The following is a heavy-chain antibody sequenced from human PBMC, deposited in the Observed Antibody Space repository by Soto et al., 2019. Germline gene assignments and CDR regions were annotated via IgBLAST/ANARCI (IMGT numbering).Heavy chain of an antibody. Sequence: QVQLVQSGAEVKKPGSSVKVSCKASGGTFSSYTISWVRQAPGQGLEWMGRIIPILGIANYAQKFQGRVTITADKSTSTAYMELSSLRSEDTAVYYCAMWGYSGYDSANRYFDYWGQGTLVTVSS. J-gene: IGHJ4*02. V-gene: IGHV1-69*02. CDR2: IIPILGIA. D-gene: IGHD5-12*01. CDR3: AMWGYSGYDSANRYFDY. CDR1: GGTFSSYT.